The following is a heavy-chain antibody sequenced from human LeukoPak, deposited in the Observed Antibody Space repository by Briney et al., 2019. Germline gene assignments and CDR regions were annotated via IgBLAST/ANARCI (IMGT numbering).Heavy chain of an antibody. CDR3: ARHERSGYSSSPPVY. CDR1: GFSISSGYY. Sequence: PSETLPLTCTVSGFSISSGYYRGWIRQAPGKGLEWIGNSYHTGTTYYTPSLKSRVTMSVDTSKNQFSLKLSSVTAADTAVYYCARHERSGYSSSPPVYWGQGTLVTVSS. CDR2: SYHTGTT. D-gene: IGHD6-6*01. J-gene: IGHJ4*02. V-gene: IGHV4-38-2*02.